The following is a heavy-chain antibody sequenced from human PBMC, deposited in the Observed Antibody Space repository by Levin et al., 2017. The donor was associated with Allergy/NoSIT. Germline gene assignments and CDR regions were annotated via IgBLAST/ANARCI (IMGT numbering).Heavy chain of an antibody. CDR1: GYTFTGYY. CDR3: ARGRAVGLSPFDP. CDR2: INPNSGGT. V-gene: IGHV1-2*02. Sequence: GESLKISCKASGYTFTGYYMHWVRQAPGQGLEWMGWINPNSGGTNYAQKFQGRVTMTRDTSISTAYMELSRLRSDDTAVYYCARGRAVGLSPFDPWGQGTLVTVSS. J-gene: IGHJ5*02. D-gene: IGHD6-19*01.